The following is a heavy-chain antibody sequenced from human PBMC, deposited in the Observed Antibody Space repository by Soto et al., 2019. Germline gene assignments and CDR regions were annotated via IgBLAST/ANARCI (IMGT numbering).Heavy chain of an antibody. J-gene: IGHJ6*02. CDR3: AHKGGRGAGMDV. V-gene: IGHV2-5*02. D-gene: IGHD2-15*01. CDR1: GFSVSTSGVG. Sequence: QITLKESGPTLVKPTQTLTLTCTFSGFSVSTSGVGVAWLRQPPGKALEWLALIYWDDDKRYSPFLQSRVTITKDTSKNQVVLTMTNMDPVDTATYYCAHKGGRGAGMDVWGQGTTVTVSS. CDR2: IYWDDDK.